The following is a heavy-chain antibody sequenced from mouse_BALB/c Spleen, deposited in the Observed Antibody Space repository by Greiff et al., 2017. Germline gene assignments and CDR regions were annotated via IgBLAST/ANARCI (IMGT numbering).Heavy chain of an antibody. CDR1: GFAFSSYD. Sequence: EVKLVESGGGLVKPGGSLKLSCAASGFAFSSYDMSWVRQTPEKRLEWVAYISSGGGSTYYPDTVKGRFTISRDNAKNTLYLQMSSLKSEDTAMYYCARRGDYDVFAYWGQGTLVTVSA. V-gene: IGHV5-12-1*01. D-gene: IGHD2-4*01. CDR3: ARRGDYDVFAY. CDR2: ISSGGGST. J-gene: IGHJ3*01.